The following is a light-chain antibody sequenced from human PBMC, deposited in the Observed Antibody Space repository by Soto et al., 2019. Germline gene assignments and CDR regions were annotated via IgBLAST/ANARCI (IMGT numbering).Light chain of an antibody. J-gene: IGLJ2*01. V-gene: IGLV2-14*03. CDR2: DVS. CDR1: SSDVGGYNY. CDR3: SSYATSTTVL. Sequence: QSVLTQPASVSGSPGQSITISCTGTSSDVGGYNYVSWYQQHPGRAPQLMIYDVSHRPSGVSNRFSGSRSGNTASLTISGLQAEYEADYYCSSYATSTTVLFGGGTKVTVL.